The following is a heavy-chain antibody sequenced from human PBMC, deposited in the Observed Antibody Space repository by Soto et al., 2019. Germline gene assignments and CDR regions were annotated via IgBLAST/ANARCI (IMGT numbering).Heavy chain of an antibody. Sequence: SVKVSCKASGFTFTSSAVQWVLQARGQRLEWIGWIVVGSGNTNYAQKFQERVTITRDMSTSTAYMELSSLRSEDTAVYYCAADPEYNWNYVGYYYGMDVWGQGTTVTVSS. D-gene: IGHD1-7*01. CDR2: IVVGSGNT. CDR1: GFTFTSSA. J-gene: IGHJ6*02. V-gene: IGHV1-58*01. CDR3: AADPEYNWNYVGYYYGMDV.